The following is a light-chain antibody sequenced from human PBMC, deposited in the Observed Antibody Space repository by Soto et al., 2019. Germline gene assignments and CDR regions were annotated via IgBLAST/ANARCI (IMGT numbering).Light chain of an antibody. CDR2: GAS. V-gene: IGKV3D-15*01. CDR1: QAISSN. Sequence: EIVMTQSPATLSVSRGERATLSCRANQAISSNLAWYQQKPCQAPRLLIYGASTRATDIPDRFSGSGSGTESTLTISSLQSEDCAVYYCQHYNNWIGTFGGGTKVEIK. J-gene: IGKJ4*01. CDR3: QHYNNWIGT.